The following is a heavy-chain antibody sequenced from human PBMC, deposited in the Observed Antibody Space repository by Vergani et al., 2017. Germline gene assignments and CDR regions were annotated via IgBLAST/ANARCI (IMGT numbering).Heavy chain of an antibody. Sequence: QITLKESGPTLVKPTQTLTLTCTFSGFSLSTSGVGVGWLRQPPGKALEWLALIYWDDDKSYSPSLKSRLTITKDTSKNQVVLTMTNMDPVDTATYYCAHSRGTYQFYGMDVWGQGTTVTVSS. V-gene: IGHV2-5*02. CDR1: GFSLSTSGVG. D-gene: IGHD1-14*01. J-gene: IGHJ6*02. CDR2: IYWDDDK. CDR3: AHSRGTYQFYGMDV.